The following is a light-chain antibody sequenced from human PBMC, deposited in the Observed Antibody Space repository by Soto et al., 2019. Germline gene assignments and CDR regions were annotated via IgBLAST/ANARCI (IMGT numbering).Light chain of an antibody. CDR2: AAS. Sequence: DIQMTQSPSSLAASVGDRVIITCRASQGAGNEVGWYQQKPGKAPKRLIYAASTLQSGTPSRFSGSGSGTEFTLTISSLQPEDFATYFCSEHNAYPRTFGQGNRWEMK. CDR1: QGAGNE. CDR3: SEHNAYPRT. V-gene: IGKV1-17*01. J-gene: IGKJ1*01.